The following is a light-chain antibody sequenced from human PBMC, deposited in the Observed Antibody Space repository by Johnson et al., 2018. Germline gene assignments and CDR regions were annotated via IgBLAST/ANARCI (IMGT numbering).Light chain of an antibody. V-gene: IGLV1-51*02. CDR1: SSNIGNNY. J-gene: IGLJ1*01. CDR3: GTWDSSLSAENV. Sequence: QSVLTQPPSVSAAPGQKVTISCSGSSSNIGNNYVSWYQQLPGTAPKLLIYENNKRPSGIPDRFSGSKSGTSATLGITGLQTGDEADYYCGTWDSSLSAENVFGTGTKSPVL. CDR2: ENN.